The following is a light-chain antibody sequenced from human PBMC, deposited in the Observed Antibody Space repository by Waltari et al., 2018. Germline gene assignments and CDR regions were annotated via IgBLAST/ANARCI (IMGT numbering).Light chain of an antibody. CDR1: SSDVGRYNL. J-gene: IGLJ2*01. V-gene: IGLV2-23*02. CDR2: EVT. CDR3: CSYAGGTTVL. Sequence: QSALTQPASVSGSPGQSIPISCSGTSSDVGRYNLVSWYQQNPGKAPKLMIYEVTKRPSGVSNRFSGSKAGNTASLTISGLQAEDEADYYCCSYAGGTTVLFGGGTKLNVL.